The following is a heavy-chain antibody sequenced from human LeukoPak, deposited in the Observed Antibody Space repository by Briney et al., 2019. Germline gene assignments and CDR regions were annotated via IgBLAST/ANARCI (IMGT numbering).Heavy chain of an antibody. CDR1: GFTFSSYG. J-gene: IGHJ4*02. CDR3: AKSSDFDY. D-gene: IGHD2-15*01. CDR2: ISYDGSNK. Sequence: GGSLRLSCAASGFTFSSYGMHWVRQAPGKGLEWVAVISYDGSNKYYADSVKGRFTISRDNSKNTPYLQMNSLRAEDTAVYYCAKSSDFDYWGQGTLVTVSS. V-gene: IGHV3-30*18.